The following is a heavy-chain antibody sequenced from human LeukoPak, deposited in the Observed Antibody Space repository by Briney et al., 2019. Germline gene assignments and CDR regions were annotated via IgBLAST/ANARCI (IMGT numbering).Heavy chain of an antibody. CDR2: IWYDGTNK. V-gene: IGHV3-33*01. J-gene: IGHJ4*02. D-gene: IGHD6-19*01. Sequence: GRSLRLSCAASGFTFSSCGMHWVRQAPGKGLEWVAVIWYDGTNKYYADSVKGRFTISRDNSKNTLYLQMNSLRAEDTAVYYCAGLVLDYWGQGTLVTVSS. CDR3: AGLVLDY. CDR1: GFTFSSCG.